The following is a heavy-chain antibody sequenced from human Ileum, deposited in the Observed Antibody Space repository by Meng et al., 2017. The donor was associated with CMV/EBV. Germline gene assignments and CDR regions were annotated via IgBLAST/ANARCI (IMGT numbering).Heavy chain of an antibody. J-gene: IGHJ3*02. CDR3: ARDISDSSSWYDAFDI. CDR2: IIPIFPTT. D-gene: IGHD6-13*01. V-gene: IGHV1-69*13. Sequence: SVKVSCKVSGGTFTSFSMSWVRQAPGQGLEWMGGIIPIFPTTNYAQKFQGRITITSDESTSTIYMELSSLTSEDTAVYYCARDISDSSSWYDAFDIWGLGTMVTVSS. CDR1: GGTFTSFS.